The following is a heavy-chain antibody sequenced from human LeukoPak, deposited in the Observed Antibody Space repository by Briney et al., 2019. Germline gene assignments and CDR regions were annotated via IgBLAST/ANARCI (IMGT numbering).Heavy chain of an antibody. Sequence: GGSLRLSCAASGFTFSSYSMNGVRQAPGKGLEWVSSISSSSSYIYYADSVKGRFTISRDNAKNSLYLQMNSLRAEDTAVYYCARDPPTIKAAFDYWGQGTLVTVSS. CDR1: GFTFSSYS. V-gene: IGHV3-21*01. D-gene: IGHD3-9*01. J-gene: IGHJ4*02. CDR2: ISSSSSYI. CDR3: ARDPPTIKAAFDY.